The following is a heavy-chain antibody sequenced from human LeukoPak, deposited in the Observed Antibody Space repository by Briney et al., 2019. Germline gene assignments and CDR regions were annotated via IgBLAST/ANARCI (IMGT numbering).Heavy chain of an antibody. Sequence: GGPLRLSCTASGFTFSSYSMNWVRQAPGKGLEWVSSISSSSSYIYYADSVKGRFTISRDNAKNSLYLQMNSLRAEDTAVYYCARLKGYSSSWYEDYWGQGTLVTVSS. V-gene: IGHV3-21*01. J-gene: IGHJ4*02. D-gene: IGHD6-13*01. CDR1: GFTFSSYS. CDR2: ISSSSSYI. CDR3: ARLKGYSSSWYEDY.